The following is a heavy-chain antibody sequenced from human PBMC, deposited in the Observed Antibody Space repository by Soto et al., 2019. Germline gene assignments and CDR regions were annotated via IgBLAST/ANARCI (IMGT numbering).Heavy chain of an antibody. CDR3: ARAREAVAGNDY. V-gene: IGHV1-8*01. Sequence: GASVKVSCKASGYTFTSYVINWVRQATGQGLEWMGWMNPNSGNTGYAQKFQGRVTMTRNTSISTAYMELSSLRSEDTAVYYCARAREAVAGNDYWGQGTLVTVSS. D-gene: IGHD6-19*01. CDR2: MNPNSGNT. CDR1: GYTFTSYV. J-gene: IGHJ4*02.